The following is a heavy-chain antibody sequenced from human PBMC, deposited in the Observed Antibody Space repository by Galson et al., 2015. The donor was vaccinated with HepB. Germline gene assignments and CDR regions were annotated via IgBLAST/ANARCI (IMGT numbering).Heavy chain of an antibody. CDR2: ISYDGSNK. D-gene: IGHD5-18*01. CDR3: AKDKGPVLRGYNYGQRNFDY. Sequence: LRLSCAASGFTFSSYGMHWVRQAPGKGLEWVAVISYDGSNKYYADSVKGRFTISRDNFKSTLYLQMNSLRAEDTAVYYCAKDKGPVLRGYNYGQRNFDYWGQGTLVTVSS. CDR1: GFTFSSYG. V-gene: IGHV3-30*18. J-gene: IGHJ4*02.